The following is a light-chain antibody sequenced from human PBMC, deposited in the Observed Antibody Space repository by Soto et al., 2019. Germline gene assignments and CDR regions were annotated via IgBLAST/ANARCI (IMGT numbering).Light chain of an antibody. Sequence: DIQMTQSPSSLSASVGDRVTITCWASQGITNDLGWYQQKPGKAPKRLIYAASGLQSGVPSRFRGSGSGTEFTLTISSLQPEDIATYYCQQYNSYPLTFGGGTKVEVK. J-gene: IGKJ4*01. CDR3: QQYNSYPLT. V-gene: IGKV1-17*01. CDR1: QGITND. CDR2: AAS.